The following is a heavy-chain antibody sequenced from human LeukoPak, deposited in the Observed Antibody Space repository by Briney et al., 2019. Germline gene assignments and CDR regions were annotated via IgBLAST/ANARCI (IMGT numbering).Heavy chain of an antibody. V-gene: IGHV3-66*01. D-gene: IGHD6-13*01. CDR1: EFSVGSNY. CDR3: ARVGSSSWYTGFYYYYYMDV. J-gene: IGHJ6*03. Sequence: GGSLRLSCAASEFSVGSNYMTWVRQAPGKGLEWVSLIYSGGSTYYADSVKGRFTISRDNAKNSLYLQMNSLRAEDTAVYYCARVGSSSWYTGFYYYYYMDVWGKGTTVTVSS. CDR2: IYSGGST.